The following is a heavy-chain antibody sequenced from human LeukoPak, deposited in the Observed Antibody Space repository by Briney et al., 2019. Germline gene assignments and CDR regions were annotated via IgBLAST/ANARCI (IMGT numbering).Heavy chain of an antibody. CDR3: ATKHDYGEPYGY. Sequence: ARGSLRLSCAASGFTFRDYYMSWIRQAPGKGLEWVSYISSSGSTIYYADSVKGRFTISRDNAKNSLYLQMNSLRAEDTAVYYCATKHDYGEPYGYWGQGTLVTVSS. CDR2: ISSSGSTI. D-gene: IGHD4-17*01. CDR1: GFTFRDYY. V-gene: IGHV3-11*01. J-gene: IGHJ4*02.